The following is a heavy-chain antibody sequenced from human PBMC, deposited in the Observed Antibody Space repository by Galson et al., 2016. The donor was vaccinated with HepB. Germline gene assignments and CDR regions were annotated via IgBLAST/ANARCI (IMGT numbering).Heavy chain of an antibody. CDR2: VYWDDHK. Sequence: PALVKPTQTLTLTCTFSGFSLSTRGVGVGWTRQPPGKALEWFALVYWDDHKRYSPSLQSRLTITKDTSKNQVVLTMTNMDPVDTATYYCAHTGPPRTDDDYRPWSFDLWGRGTLVTVSS. V-gene: IGHV2-5*02. D-gene: IGHD4-17*01. J-gene: IGHJ2*01. CDR1: GFSLSTRGVG. CDR3: AHTGPPRTDDDYRPWSFDL.